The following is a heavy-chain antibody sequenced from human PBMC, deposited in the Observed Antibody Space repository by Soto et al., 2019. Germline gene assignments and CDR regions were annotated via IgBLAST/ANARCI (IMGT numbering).Heavy chain of an antibody. D-gene: IGHD1-1*01. CDR2: ISSRSSSI. CDR3: AREFRNGFDY. CDR1: GFTFSDYY. J-gene: IGHJ4*02. V-gene: IGHV3-11*01. Sequence: GGSLILSCAASGFTFSDYYMTWIRQAPGKGLEWISYISSRSSSIYYADSVKGRFTISRDNAKNSLYLQMNSLRAEDTAVYYCAREFRNGFDYWGQGTLVTVSS.